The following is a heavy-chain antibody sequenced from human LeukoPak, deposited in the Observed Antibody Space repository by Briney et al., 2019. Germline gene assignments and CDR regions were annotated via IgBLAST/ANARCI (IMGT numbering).Heavy chain of an antibody. CDR2: LYSGGST. CDR1: GFTVSSNY. V-gene: IGHV3-53*01. J-gene: IGHJ4*02. D-gene: IGHD3-10*01. Sequence: GGSLRLPCAASGFTVSSNYVNWVRQAPGKGLEWVSVLYSGGSTYYADSVKGRFTISRDNSKNTLYLQMSSLRAEDTAVYYCAREAFYGSESYFHYWGQGTLVTVSS. CDR3: AREAFYGSESYFHY.